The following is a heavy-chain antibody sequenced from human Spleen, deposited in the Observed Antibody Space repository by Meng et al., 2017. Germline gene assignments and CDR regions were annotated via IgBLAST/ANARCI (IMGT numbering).Heavy chain of an antibody. CDR2: IYYSGST. D-gene: IGHD6-19*01. Sequence: QLQLQESGPGLVKPSETLSLTCTVSGGSIRSSSYYWGWIRQPPGKGLECIGRIYYSGSTYYNSSLKSRVTVSVDTSKKHFSLKLSSVTAADTAVYYCVRSSGWVRTGFDPWGQGTLVTVSS. J-gene: IGHJ5*02. CDR1: GGSIRSSSYY. V-gene: IGHV4-39*02. CDR3: VRSSGWVRTGFDP.